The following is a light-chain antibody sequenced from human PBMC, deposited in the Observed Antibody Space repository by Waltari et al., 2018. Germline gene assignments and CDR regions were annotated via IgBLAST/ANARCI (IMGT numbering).Light chain of an antibody. Sequence: QSALTQPASVSGSPGQSITISCTGTSSDVGAYNYVSWYQQHPGKAPKLMIFDVSNRPSGVSNRFSGSKSGNTASLTISGLQAEDEADYYCSSYISSNTLELFGGGTSLTVL. CDR2: DVS. J-gene: IGLJ2*01. CDR1: SSDVGAYNY. CDR3: SSYISSNTLEL. V-gene: IGLV2-14*03.